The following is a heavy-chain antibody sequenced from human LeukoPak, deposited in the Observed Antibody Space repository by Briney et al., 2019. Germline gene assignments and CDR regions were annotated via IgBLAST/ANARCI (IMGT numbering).Heavy chain of an antibody. CDR1: RFTFSSPT. V-gene: IGHV1-58*01. Sequence: SVKVSCKASRFTFSSPTVQWVRQARGQRLEWIGWIVVGSGYTNYAQKFQGRVTMTRDTSITTAYMELSRLRSDDTAVYYCARDRGYYGSGTIDYWGQGTLVTVSS. CDR3: ARDRGYYGSGTIDY. J-gene: IGHJ4*02. D-gene: IGHD3-10*01. CDR2: IVVGSGYT.